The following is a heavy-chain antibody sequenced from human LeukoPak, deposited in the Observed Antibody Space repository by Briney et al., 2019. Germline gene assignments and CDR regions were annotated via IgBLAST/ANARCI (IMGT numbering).Heavy chain of an antibody. CDR3: ARERAFYYFDY. CDR1: GFTFTTYT. CDR2: VVGNGGTT. J-gene: IGHJ4*02. V-gene: IGHV3-64*01. Sequence: QPGGSLRLSCAASGFTFTTYTIHWVRQAPGKGLEDVSAVVGNGGTTYYANSVKGRFTISRDNSKNTVYLQMGSLRAEDTAVYYCARERAFYYFDYWGQGALVTVSS.